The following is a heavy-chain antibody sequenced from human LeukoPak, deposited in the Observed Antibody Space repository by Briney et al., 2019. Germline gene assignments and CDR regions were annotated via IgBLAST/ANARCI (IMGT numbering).Heavy chain of an antibody. Sequence: GGSLRLSCVASGFTFSSYAMNWVRQAPGKGLEWVSGISGSGDSTNYADSVKGRFTISRDNSKNTLYLQMSSLKAEDTAVYYCARGRPHGNDYWGQGTLVTVSS. CDR3: ARGRPHGNDY. CDR1: GFTFSSYA. J-gene: IGHJ4*02. CDR2: ISGSGDST. V-gene: IGHV3-23*01. D-gene: IGHD4-23*01.